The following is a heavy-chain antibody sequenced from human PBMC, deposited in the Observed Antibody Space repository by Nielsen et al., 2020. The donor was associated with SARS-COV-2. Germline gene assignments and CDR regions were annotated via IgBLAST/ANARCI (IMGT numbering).Heavy chain of an antibody. Sequence: ASVKVSCKVSGYTLTDLPMHWVRQAPGKGLEWMGGFDPEDGETIYAQKFQGRVTMTEDTSTDTAYMELSSLRSEDTAVYYCATGPATVTTSWFDPWGQGTLVTVSS. D-gene: IGHD4-17*01. CDR1: GYTLTDLP. V-gene: IGHV1-24*01. J-gene: IGHJ5*02. CDR2: FDPEDGET. CDR3: ATGPATVTTSWFDP.